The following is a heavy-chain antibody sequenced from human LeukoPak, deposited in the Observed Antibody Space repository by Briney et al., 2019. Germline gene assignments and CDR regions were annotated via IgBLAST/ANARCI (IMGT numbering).Heavy chain of an antibody. Sequence: GGSLRLFCAASGFTFSSCAMNWVRQAPGKGLEWVSYISSDGTTIYYADSAKGRITISRDNARNSLYLQMNSLRAEDTAVYYCVPQKGYGGNPLDYWGQGTLVTVSS. CDR2: ISSDGTTI. J-gene: IGHJ4*02. D-gene: IGHD4-23*01. V-gene: IGHV3-48*01. CDR1: GFTFSSCA. CDR3: VPQKGYGGNPLDY.